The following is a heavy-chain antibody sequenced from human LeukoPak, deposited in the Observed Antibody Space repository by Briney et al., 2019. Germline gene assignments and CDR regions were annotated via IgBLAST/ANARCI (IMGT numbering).Heavy chain of an antibody. V-gene: IGHV1-8*01. CDR3: ARSTTGTTGDDAFDI. D-gene: IGHD1-1*01. Sequence: GASVKVSCMASGYTFTTYDINWVRQATGQGLEWMGWLNPDSGNTGCAQKFQGRVTMTRDTSRSTAYMELSSLRSEDTAVYYCARSTTGTTGDDAFDIWGQGTMVTVSS. CDR1: GYTFTTYD. J-gene: IGHJ3*02. CDR2: LNPDSGNT.